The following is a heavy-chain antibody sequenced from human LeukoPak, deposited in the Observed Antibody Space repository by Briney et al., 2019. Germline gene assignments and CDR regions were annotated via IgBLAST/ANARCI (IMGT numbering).Heavy chain of an antibody. J-gene: IGHJ6*02. Sequence: GRSLRLSCAASGFTFSSYGMRWVRQAPGKGLEWVAVISYDGSNKYYADSVKGRFTISRDNSKNTLYLQMNSLRAEDTAVYYCAKVGSGYGLKPHYYYYYGMDVWGQGTTVTVSS. CDR2: ISYDGSNK. D-gene: IGHD5-12*01. CDR1: GFTFSSYG. CDR3: AKVGSGYGLKPHYYYYYGMDV. V-gene: IGHV3-30*18.